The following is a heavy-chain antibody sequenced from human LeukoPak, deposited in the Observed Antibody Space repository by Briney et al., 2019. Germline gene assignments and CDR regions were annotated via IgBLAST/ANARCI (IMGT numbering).Heavy chain of an antibody. CDR3: ARQGTWTATTDSFYCYYMDV. Sequence: ASVKVSCKASGYTFTSYGISWVRQAPGQGLEWMGWISVENGNLNYAQKLQGRVTMTTDTSTSTAFMELRSLRFDDTAVYYCARQGTWTATTDSFYCYYMDVWGKGTTVTVSS. J-gene: IGHJ6*03. CDR2: ISVENGNL. CDR1: GYTFTSYG. D-gene: IGHD5-18*01. V-gene: IGHV1-18*01.